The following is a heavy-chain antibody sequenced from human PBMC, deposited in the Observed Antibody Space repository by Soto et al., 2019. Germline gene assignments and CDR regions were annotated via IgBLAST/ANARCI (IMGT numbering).Heavy chain of an antibody. V-gene: IGHV4-31*03. CDR1: GGSISSGGYY. CDR3: ARHCAVGNTVTPENWFDP. D-gene: IGHD4-17*01. CDR2: IYYSGST. Sequence: SETLSLTCTVSGGSISSGGYYWSWIRQHPGKGLEWIGYIYYSGSTYYNPSLKSRVTISVDTSKNQFSLKLSSVTAADTAVYYCARHCAVGNTVTPENWFDPWGQGTLVTVSS. J-gene: IGHJ5*02.